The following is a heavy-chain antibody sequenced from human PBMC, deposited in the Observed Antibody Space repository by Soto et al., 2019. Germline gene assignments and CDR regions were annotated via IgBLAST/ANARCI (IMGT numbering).Heavy chain of an antibody. CDR1: GGSISSSSCY. J-gene: IGHJ4*02. CDR2: IYYSGST. V-gene: IGHV4-39*01. Sequence: PSETMCVTCTVAGGSISSSSCYWGWNSQPPGKGLEWIGSIYYSGSTYYNPSLKSRVTISVDTSKNQFSLKLSSVTAADTAIYYCGRHVRIEAADFDYWGQGTLVTVSS. CDR3: GRHVRIEAADFDY. D-gene: IGHD6-13*01.